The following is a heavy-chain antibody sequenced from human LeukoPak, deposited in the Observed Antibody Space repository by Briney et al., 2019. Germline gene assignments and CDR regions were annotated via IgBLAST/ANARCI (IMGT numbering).Heavy chain of an antibody. CDR2: INPNSGGT. CDR3: ARDIQDIVVVPAAIPDY. V-gene: IGHV1-2*02. D-gene: IGHD2-2*02. CDR1: GYTFTSYG. Sequence: GASVKVSCKASGYTFTSYGINWVRQAPGQGLEWMGWINPNSGGTNYAQKFQGRVTMTRDTSISTAYMELSRLRSDDTAVYYCARDIQDIVVVPAAIPDYWGQGTLVTVSS. J-gene: IGHJ4*02.